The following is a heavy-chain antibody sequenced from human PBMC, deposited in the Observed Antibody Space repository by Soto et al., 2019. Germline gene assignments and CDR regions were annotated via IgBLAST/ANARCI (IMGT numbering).Heavy chain of an antibody. V-gene: IGHV3-74*01. Sequence: EVQLVESGGGLVQPGGSLILSCAASGLSFNIYWMHWVRQVPGKGLVWLARSNSDGSHTIYVDSVKGRFTISRDNAKNTVFLQMDSLRDEDTGVYYCAGGMAGLDVWGQGTTVTVSS. CDR3: AGGMAGLDV. CDR1: GLSFNIYW. CDR2: SNSDGSHT. J-gene: IGHJ6*02.